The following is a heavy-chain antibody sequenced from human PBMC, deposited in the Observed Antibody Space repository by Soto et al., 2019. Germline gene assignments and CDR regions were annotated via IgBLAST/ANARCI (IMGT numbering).Heavy chain of an antibody. CDR2: IYWDDDQ. J-gene: IGHJ4*02. Sequence: QITLKESGPPLVKPTQTLTLTCTFSGFSFSVNGVAVGWIRQPPGQALEWLALIYWDDDQRYNPSLKDRLTITKDTSRNQVVLTMTNMDPVDTATYYCAHKRDVSRGFKYWGQETLVTVSS. D-gene: IGHD3-10*01. CDR3: AHKRDVSRGFKY. V-gene: IGHV2-5*02. CDR1: GFSFSVNGVA.